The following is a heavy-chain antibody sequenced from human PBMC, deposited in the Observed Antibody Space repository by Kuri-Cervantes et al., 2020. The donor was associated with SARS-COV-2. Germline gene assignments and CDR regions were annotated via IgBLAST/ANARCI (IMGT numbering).Heavy chain of an antibody. D-gene: IGHD2-2*01. Sequence: ESLKISCAAPGFTFSSYAMSWIRQPPGKGLEWIGYIYYSGSTNYNPSLKSRVTIPVDTSKNQFSLKLSSVTAADTAVYYCARGVVVVPAAVIFFDYWGQGTLVTVSS. J-gene: IGHJ4*02. CDR3: ARGVVVVPAAVIFFDY. CDR1: GFTFSSYA. CDR2: IYYSGST. V-gene: IGHV4-59*01.